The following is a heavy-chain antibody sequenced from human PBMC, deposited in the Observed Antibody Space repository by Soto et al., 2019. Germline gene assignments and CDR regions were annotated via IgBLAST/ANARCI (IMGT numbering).Heavy chain of an antibody. Sequence: GGSLRLSCAASGFEFSSYAVSWVRQAPGKGLEWVSTISSGATTTYYADSVKGRFTISRENSKNTLYLQMNSLRVDDTAMYYCAKRADNAFSVYFGSWGQGTLVTVSS. CDR1: GFEFSSYA. CDR3: AKRADNAFSVYFGS. V-gene: IGHV3-23*01. CDR2: ISSGATTT. D-gene: IGHD1-26*01. J-gene: IGHJ4*01.